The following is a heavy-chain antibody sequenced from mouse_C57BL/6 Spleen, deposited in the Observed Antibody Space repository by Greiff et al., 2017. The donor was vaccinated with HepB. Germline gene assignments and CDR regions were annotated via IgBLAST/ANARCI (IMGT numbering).Heavy chain of an antibody. Sequence: VQLPQPGAELVRPGSSVKLSCKASGYTFTSYWMDWVKQRPGQGLEWIGNIYPSDSETHYNQKFKDKATLTVDKSSSTAYMQLSSLTSEDSAVYYCARGRYYGSSCDYWGQGTTLTVSS. V-gene: IGHV1-61*01. D-gene: IGHD1-1*01. CDR3: ARGRYYGSSCDY. CDR1: GYTFTSYW. CDR2: IYPSDSET. J-gene: IGHJ2*01.